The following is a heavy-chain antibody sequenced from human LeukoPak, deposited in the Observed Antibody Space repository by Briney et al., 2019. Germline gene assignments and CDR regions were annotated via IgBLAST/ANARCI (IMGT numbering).Heavy chain of an antibody. CDR3: AKFLPTHIVVANYYFDY. CDR2: ISGSGGST. V-gene: IGHV3-23*01. D-gene: IGHD2-21*01. Sequence: GGSLRLSCAASGFTFSSYAMSWVRQAPGKGLQWVSAISGSGGSTYYADSVKGRFTISRDNSKNTLYLQMNSLRAEDTAVYYCAKFLPTHIVVANYYFDYWGQGTLVTVSS. CDR1: GFTFSSYA. J-gene: IGHJ4*02.